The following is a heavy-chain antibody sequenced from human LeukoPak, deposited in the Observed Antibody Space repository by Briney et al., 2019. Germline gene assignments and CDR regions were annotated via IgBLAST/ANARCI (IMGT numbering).Heavy chain of an antibody. CDR3: ARLSGSPYFDY. Sequence: PGGSLRLSCSASGFTFSSYAMHWVRQAPGKGLEYVSAISSNGGSTYYADSVKGRFTISRDNAKNSLYQQMNSLRAEDTAVYYCARLSGSPYFDYWGQGTLVTVSS. CDR1: GFTFSSYA. D-gene: IGHD5-12*01. V-gene: IGHV3-64*04. CDR2: ISSNGGST. J-gene: IGHJ4*02.